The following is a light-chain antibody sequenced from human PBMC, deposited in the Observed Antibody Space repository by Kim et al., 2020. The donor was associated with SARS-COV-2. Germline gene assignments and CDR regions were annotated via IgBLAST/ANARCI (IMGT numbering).Light chain of an antibody. J-gene: IGKJ4*01. V-gene: IGKV3-20*01. Sequence: SPGERATLSCRASQSFSSVYLAWYQQKPGQAPRLLLYGASNRDTGIPDRFSGSGSGTEYFLTISGLEPEDFAVYYCQQYLSSPLTFGGGTKVDIK. CDR3: QQYLSSPLT. CDR1: QSFSSVY. CDR2: GAS.